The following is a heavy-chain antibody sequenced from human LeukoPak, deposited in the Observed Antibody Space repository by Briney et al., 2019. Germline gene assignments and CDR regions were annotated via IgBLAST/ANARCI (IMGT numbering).Heavy chain of an antibody. J-gene: IGHJ5*02. Sequence: QPGGSLRLSCAASGFTFSSYWMHWVRQAPGKGLVWVSRINSDGSSTSYADSVKGRFTISRDNAKNTLYLQMSSLGAEDTAVYHCVRWNYNGGWYWLDPWGQGTLVTVSS. CDR2: INSDGSST. CDR1: GFTFSSYW. CDR3: VRWNYNGGWYWLDP. V-gene: IGHV3-74*01. D-gene: IGHD4-23*01.